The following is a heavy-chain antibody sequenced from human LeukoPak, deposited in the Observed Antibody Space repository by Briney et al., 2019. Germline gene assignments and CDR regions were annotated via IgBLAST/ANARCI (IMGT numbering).Heavy chain of an antibody. CDR1: GFTFDDYA. V-gene: IGHV3-43*02. CDR3: AKVSQAAAGTFYFDY. Sequence: GGSLRLSCAASGFTFDDYAMHGVRQAPGKGLEWVSLISGDGGSTYYADSVKGGFTISRDNSKNSLYLQMNSLRTEDTALYYCAKVSQAAAGTFYFDYWGQGTLVSVSS. CDR2: ISGDGGST. D-gene: IGHD6-13*01. J-gene: IGHJ4*02.